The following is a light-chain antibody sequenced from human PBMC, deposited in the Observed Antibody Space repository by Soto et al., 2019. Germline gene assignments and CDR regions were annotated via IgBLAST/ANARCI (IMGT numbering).Light chain of an antibody. Sequence: DIQMTQSPSSLSASVGDRVTITCRASQTISRYLNWYQQRPGKAPNLLIYSASSLQSGVPSRFSGSGSGTDFTLTISSLQPDDFATYFCQQYNSYSWTFGPGTKVDIK. CDR3: QQYNSYSWT. V-gene: IGKV1-39*01. J-gene: IGKJ1*01. CDR2: SAS. CDR1: QTISRY.